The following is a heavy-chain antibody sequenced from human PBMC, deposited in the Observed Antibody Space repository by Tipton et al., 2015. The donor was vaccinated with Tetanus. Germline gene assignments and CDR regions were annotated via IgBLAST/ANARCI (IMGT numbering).Heavy chain of an antibody. CDR1: GGSISSYY. V-gene: IGHV4-59*01. J-gene: IGHJ4*02. CDR2: VFYSGST. Sequence: GLVKPSETLSLTCTVSGGSISSYYWSWVRQPPGKGLEWLGYVFYSGSTDLNPSLKSRVTISVDTSKNQFSLNLSSVTAADTAVYYCARGTTLDYWGQGTLVTVSS. CDR3: ARGTTLDY. D-gene: IGHD4-11*01.